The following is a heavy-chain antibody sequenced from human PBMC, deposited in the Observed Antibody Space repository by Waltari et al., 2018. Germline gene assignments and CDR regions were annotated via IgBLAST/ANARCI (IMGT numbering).Heavy chain of an antibody. D-gene: IGHD3-3*01. CDR2: ISSSGSTI. CDR3: AREFVGVVISDYFDY. Sequence: EVQLVESGGGLVQPGGSLRLSCAASGFTFSSYEMNWVRQAPGKGLEWVSYISSSGSTIYYADSVKCRFTISRDNAKNSLYLQMNSLRAEDTAVYYCAREFVGVVISDYFDYWGQGTLVTVSS. CDR1: GFTFSSYE. J-gene: IGHJ4*02. V-gene: IGHV3-48*03.